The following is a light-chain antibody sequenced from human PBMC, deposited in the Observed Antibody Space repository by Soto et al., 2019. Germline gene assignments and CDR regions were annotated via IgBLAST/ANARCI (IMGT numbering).Light chain of an antibody. CDR3: QQSNSFPRT. CDR1: QAVSTW. J-gene: IGKJ4*01. V-gene: IGKV1-12*01. Sequence: DIQMTQSPSFVSASVGDRVTITCRASQAVSTWLAWYQQKPGDAPKLLIYAASTLQSGVPSRFSGSGSGTDFTLTIRSLQPEYFATYYCQQSNSFPRTFGGGTKGEIK. CDR2: AAS.